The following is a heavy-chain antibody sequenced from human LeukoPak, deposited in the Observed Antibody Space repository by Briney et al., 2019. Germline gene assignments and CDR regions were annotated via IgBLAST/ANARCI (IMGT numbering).Heavy chain of an antibody. CDR3: ARISCPRYYYDSSGGGDY. J-gene: IGHJ4*02. CDR2: IDWDDDK. Sequence: SGPALVKPTQTLTLTCTFSGFSLSTSGMCVSWIRQPPGKALEWLARIDWDDDKYYSTSLKTRLTISKDTSKNQVVLTMTNMDPVDTATYYCARISCPRYYYDSSGGGDYWGQGTLVTVSS. V-gene: IGHV2-70*11. D-gene: IGHD3-22*01. CDR1: GFSLSTSGMC.